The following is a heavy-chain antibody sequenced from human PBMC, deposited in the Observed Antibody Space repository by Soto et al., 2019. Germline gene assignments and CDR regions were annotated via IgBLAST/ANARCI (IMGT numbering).Heavy chain of an antibody. CDR2: INAANGDT. CDR3: VRRHVSATGIHWFGP. Sequence: SVKVSCKASGYTFTSYGIHWVRQAPGQRLEWMGWINAANGDTKYSPKFQGRVTITRDTSASTAYMELSSLRSEDTAVYYCVRRHVSATGIHWFGPWGQGNVVTASS. V-gene: IGHV1-3*01. CDR1: GYTFTSYG. J-gene: IGHJ5*02. D-gene: IGHD6-13*01.